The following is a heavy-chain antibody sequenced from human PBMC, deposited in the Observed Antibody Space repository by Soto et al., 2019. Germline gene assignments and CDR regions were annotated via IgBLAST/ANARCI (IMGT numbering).Heavy chain of an antibody. D-gene: IGHD2-15*01. CDR2: ISAYNGNT. Sequence: QVQLVQSGAEEKKPGASVKVSCKASGYTFINYDITWVRQAPGQGLEWMGWISAYNGNTNYAQKLQGRLTMTTDTSTSTAYMELRSLRSDDTAVYYCARYSGGNSAYWGQGTLVTVSS. CDR1: GYTFINYD. J-gene: IGHJ4*02. V-gene: IGHV1-18*01. CDR3: ARYSGGNSAY.